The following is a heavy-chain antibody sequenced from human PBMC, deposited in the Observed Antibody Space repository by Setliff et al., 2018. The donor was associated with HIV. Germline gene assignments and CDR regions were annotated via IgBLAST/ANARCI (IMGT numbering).Heavy chain of an antibody. V-gene: IGHV3-15*01. J-gene: IGHJ4*02. D-gene: IGHD2-21*01. CDR1: GLTFTDAW. CDR3: TTGTRLVD. CDR2: IKSKTAGATS. Sequence: PGGSLRLSCTVSGLTFTDAWMSWVRQAPGKGLEWVGRIKSKTAGATSDYGAPVKGRFTISRDDSKNTLYLQMNSLKTEDTAVYYCTTGTRLVDWGQGALVTVSS.